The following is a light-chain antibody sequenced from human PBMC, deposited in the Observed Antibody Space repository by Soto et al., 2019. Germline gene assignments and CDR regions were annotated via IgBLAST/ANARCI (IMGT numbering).Light chain of an antibody. CDR3: QQYNSWPIT. J-gene: IGKJ5*01. CDR1: QSVSSSY. V-gene: IGKV3-20*01. Sequence: EIVLTQSPGTLSLSPGERATLSCRASQSVSSSYLAWYQQTPGQAPRILIYGASSRATGIPDRFSGSGSGTDFTLTISGLQSEDFAVYYCQQYNSWPITFGQGTRLEIK. CDR2: GAS.